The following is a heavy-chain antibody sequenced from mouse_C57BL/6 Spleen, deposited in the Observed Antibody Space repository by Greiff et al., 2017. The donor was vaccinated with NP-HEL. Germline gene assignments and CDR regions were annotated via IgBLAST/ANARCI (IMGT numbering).Heavy chain of an antibody. CDR1: GYTFTSYW. V-gene: IGHV1-7*01. Sequence: VQLQQSGAELAKPGASVKLSCKASGYTFTSYWMHWVKQRPGQGLEWIGYINPSSGYTKYNQKFKDKATWTADKSSSTAYMQLSSLTYEDSAVYYCAREDYYGSSYFDYWGQGTTLTVSS. D-gene: IGHD1-1*01. J-gene: IGHJ2*01. CDR3: AREDYYGSSYFDY. CDR2: INPSSGYT.